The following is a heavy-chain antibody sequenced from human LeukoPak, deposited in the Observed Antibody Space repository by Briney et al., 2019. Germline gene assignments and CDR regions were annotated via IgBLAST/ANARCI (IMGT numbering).Heavy chain of an antibody. CDR1: GGSISSSSYY. Sequence: SVTLSLTCTVSGGSISSSSYYWGWIRQPPGKGLEWIGSIYYSGSTYYNPSLKRRVTISVDTSKNQFSLKLSSVTAADTAVYYCASAPRLERRSWGYWGQGTLVTVSS. V-gene: IGHV4-39*01. CDR2: IYYSGST. CDR3: ASAPRLERRSWGY. D-gene: IGHD1-1*01. J-gene: IGHJ4*02.